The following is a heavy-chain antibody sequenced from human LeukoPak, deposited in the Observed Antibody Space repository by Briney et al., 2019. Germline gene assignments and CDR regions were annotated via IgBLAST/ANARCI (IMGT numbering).Heavy chain of an antibody. CDR1: GYTFTSYD. J-gene: IGHJ5*02. D-gene: IGHD1-14*01. CDR3: ATDRTLNANWFDP. V-gene: IGHV1-8*03. CDR2: MNPNSGNT. Sequence: ASVKVSCKASGYTFTSYDINWVRQATGQGLEWMGWMNPNSGNTGYAQKFQGRVTITRNTSISTAYMELSSLRSEDTAVYYCATDRTLNANWFDPWGQGTLVTVSS.